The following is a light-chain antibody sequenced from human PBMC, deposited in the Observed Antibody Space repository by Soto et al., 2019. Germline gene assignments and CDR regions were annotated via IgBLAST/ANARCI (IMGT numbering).Light chain of an antibody. CDR3: QSYDTSLSGHVV. Sequence: QSVLTQPPSVSGAPGQRVTISCTGSSSNIGALYDVNWYQQLPGTAPKLLIYDNNNRPSGVPDRFSGSKSGTSASLAITGLQAEEEADDYCQSYDTSLSGHVVFGGGTKLTVL. J-gene: IGLJ2*01. CDR1: SSNIGALYD. CDR2: DNN. V-gene: IGLV1-40*01.